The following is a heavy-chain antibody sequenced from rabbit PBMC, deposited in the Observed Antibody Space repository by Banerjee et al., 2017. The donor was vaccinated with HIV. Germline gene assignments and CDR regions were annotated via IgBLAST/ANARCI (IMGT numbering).Heavy chain of an antibody. Sequence: QQQLEESGGGLVKPGESLKLSCKASGIDFSTYGIYWVRQAPGKGPEWIAYIYAADGSTDYASWAKGRFTISKTSSTTVTLQMTSLTAADTATYFCARDSDYTGYLFNLWGQGTLVTVS. V-gene: IGHV1S45*01. CDR2: IYAADGST. J-gene: IGHJ4*01. D-gene: IGHD7-1*01. CDR3: ARDSDYTGYLFNL. CDR1: GIDFSTYG.